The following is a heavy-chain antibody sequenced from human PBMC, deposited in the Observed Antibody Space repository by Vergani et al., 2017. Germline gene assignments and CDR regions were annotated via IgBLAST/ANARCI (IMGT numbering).Heavy chain of an antibody. CDR1: GLTFSDSA. V-gene: IGHV3-73*01. D-gene: IGHD3/OR15-3a*01. Sequence: VQLVESGGGVVQPGRSLRLSCATSGLTFSDSAIHWVRQTSGKGLEWIGRIRDKAYNYATVYAVSVKGRFTISRADSKKTVYLQMNGLTTEDTAVYYCFYDFWAGYDSGDVWGKGTTVTVSS. CDR3: FYDFWAGYDSGDV. J-gene: IGHJ6*04. CDR2: IRDKAYNYAT.